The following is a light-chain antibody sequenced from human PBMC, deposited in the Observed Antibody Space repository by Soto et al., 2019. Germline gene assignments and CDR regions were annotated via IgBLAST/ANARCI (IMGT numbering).Light chain of an antibody. CDR3: CSYAGGTSGV. J-gene: IGLJ3*02. V-gene: IGLV2-23*01. CDR2: EDI. CDR1: SSDVGSDNL. Sequence: QSALTQPASVSGSPGQSITISCTGTSSDVGSDNLVSWYQQHPGKAPKLMIYEDIKRPSGVSNRFSGSKSGNTASLTIAGLQAEEEADYYCCSYAGGTSGVFGGGTKLTVL.